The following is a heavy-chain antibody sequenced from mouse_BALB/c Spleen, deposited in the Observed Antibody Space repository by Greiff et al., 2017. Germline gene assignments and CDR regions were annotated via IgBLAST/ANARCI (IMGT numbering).Heavy chain of an antibody. J-gene: IGHJ1*01. Sequence: QVQLQQSGAELVKPGASVKLSCKASGYTFTSYYMYWVKQRPGQGLEWIGEINPSNGGTNFNEKFKSKATLTVDKSSSTAYMQLSSLTSEDSAVYYCTRRAYYNGSSYWYFDVWGAGTTVTVSA. CDR2: INPSNGGT. CDR3: TRRAYYNGSSYWYFDV. CDR1: GYTFTSYY. V-gene: IGHV1S81*02. D-gene: IGHD1-1*01.